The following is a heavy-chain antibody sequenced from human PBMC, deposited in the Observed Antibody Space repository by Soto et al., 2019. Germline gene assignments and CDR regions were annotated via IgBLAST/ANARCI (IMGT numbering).Heavy chain of an antibody. Sequence: SETLSLTCTVSGGSISSGDHYWSWIRQPPGKGLEWIGYIYYSGSTYYNPSLKSRVTISVDTSKNQFSLKLSSVTAADTAVYYCARAPRGNYGYPSYFDYWGQGTLVTVSS. CDR1: GGSISSGDHY. J-gene: IGHJ4*02. D-gene: IGHD3-10*01. V-gene: IGHV4-30-4*02. CDR2: IYYSGST. CDR3: ARAPRGNYGYPSYFDY.